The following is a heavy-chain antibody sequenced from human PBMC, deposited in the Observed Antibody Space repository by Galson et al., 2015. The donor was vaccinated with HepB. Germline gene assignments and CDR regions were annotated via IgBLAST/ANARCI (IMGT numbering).Heavy chain of an antibody. D-gene: IGHD3-10*01. CDR3: AVHGGY. CDR1: GFTFSNYA. CDR2: IIDSGVST. V-gene: IGHV3-23*01. Sequence: SLRLSCAASGFTFSNYAMSWLRQAPGKGLEWVSGIIDSGVSTYYADSVKGRFTISRDNSQNTLYLQMNSLGADDTAVYYCAVHGGYGGQGTLVTVSS. J-gene: IGHJ4*02.